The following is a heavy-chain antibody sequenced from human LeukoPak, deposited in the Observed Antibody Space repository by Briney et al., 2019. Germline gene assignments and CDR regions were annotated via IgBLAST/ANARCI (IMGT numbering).Heavy chain of an antibody. J-gene: IGHJ6*03. D-gene: IGHD1-26*01. CDR3: ARDPYSGTYGDTYYYYMDV. CDR2: ISRSSSYI. CDR1: GFTFSSYS. V-gene: IGHV3-21*01. Sequence: GGSLRLSCAVSGFTFSSYSMNWVRQAPGKGLEWVSSISRSSSYIYYADSVKGRFTISRDNAKNSLYLQMNSLRGEDTAVYYCARDPYSGTYGDTYYYYMDVWGKGTTVTISS.